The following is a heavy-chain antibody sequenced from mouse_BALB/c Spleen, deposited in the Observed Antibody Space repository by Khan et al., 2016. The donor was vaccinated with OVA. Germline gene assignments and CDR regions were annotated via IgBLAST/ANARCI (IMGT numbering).Heavy chain of an antibody. CDR2: INTYTGEP. J-gene: IGHJ1*01. Sequence: LVESGPELKKPGETVKISCKASGYTFTNYGMNWVKQAPGKGLKWMGWINTYTGEPTYADHFKGRFAFSLETSASTVYLQINNLNNEDMATYFGAKTDYSDNRYFDVWGAGTTVTVSS. V-gene: IGHV9-1*02. CDR1: GYTFTNYG. D-gene: IGHD2-13*01. CDR3: AKTDYSDNRYFDV.